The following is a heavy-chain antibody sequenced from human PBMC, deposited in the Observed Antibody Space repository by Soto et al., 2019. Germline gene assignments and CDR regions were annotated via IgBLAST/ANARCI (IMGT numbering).Heavy chain of an antibody. CDR2: ISAYNGNT. D-gene: IGHD2-2*01. V-gene: IGHV1-18*01. CDR3: ARDRDIVVVPAARGLLGEYYYYYMDV. Sequence: ASVKVSCKASGYTFTSYGISWVRQAPGQGLEWMGWISAYNGNTNYAQKLQGRVTMTTDTSTSTAYMELRSLRSDDTAVYYCARDRDIVVVPAARGLLGEYYYYYMDVWGKGTTVTVSS. CDR1: GYTFTSYG. J-gene: IGHJ6*03.